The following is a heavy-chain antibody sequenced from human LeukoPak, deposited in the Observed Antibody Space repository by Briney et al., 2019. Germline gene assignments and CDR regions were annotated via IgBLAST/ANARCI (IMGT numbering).Heavy chain of an antibody. CDR1: GYTFTGYY. V-gene: IGHV1-2*02. Sequence: ASVKVSCKASGYTFTGYYMHWVRQAPGQGLEWMGWINPNSGGTNYAQKFHARVTMTRETSISTAYMGLSRLRSDDTAVYYCARVRYCSSTSCYDYYYGMDVWGQGTTVTVSS. CDR2: INPNSGGT. D-gene: IGHD2-2*01. J-gene: IGHJ6*02. CDR3: ARVRYCSSTSCYDYYYGMDV.